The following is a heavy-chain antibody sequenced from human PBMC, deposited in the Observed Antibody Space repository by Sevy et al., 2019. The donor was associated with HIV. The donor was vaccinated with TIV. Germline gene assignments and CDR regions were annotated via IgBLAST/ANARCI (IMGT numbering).Heavy chain of an antibody. V-gene: IGHV3-30*18. D-gene: IGHD3-22*01. CDR3: AKDYYDSSGWFDAFDI. Sequence: GGSLRLSCAASGFTFSSYGMHWVRQAPGKGLEWVAVISYDGSNKYYADSLKGRFTISRDNSKNTLYLQMNSLRAEDTAVYYCAKDYYDSSGWFDAFDIWGQGTMVTVS. CDR1: GFTFSSYG. CDR2: ISYDGSNK. J-gene: IGHJ3*02.